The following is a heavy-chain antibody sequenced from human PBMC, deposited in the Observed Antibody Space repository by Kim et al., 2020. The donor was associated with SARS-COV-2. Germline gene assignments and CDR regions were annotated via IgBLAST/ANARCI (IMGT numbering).Heavy chain of an antibody. V-gene: IGHV4-34*01. J-gene: IGHJ4*02. Sequence: NYRATLKRRVTISVDASKNQFSLKLSSVAAADAAVYYCARGGGYSYGAIDYWGQGTLVTVSS. CDR3: ARGGGYSYGAIDY. D-gene: IGHD5-18*01.